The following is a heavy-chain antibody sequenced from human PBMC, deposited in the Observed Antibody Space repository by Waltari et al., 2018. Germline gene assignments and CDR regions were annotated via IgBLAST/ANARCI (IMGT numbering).Heavy chain of an antibody. CDR2: VRHPGNT. CDR1: GASVSAYY. CDR3: TRGGNYDFWSHSPFVDP. D-gene: IGHD3-3*01. Sequence: QVQLQQWGAGLLQPSETLSLTCSVSGASVSAYYWGWVRHVPVKGLEWIGQVRHPGNTNYNPSLHSLVAISIDTTSKQFSLKVVSVTAADTGLYFCTRGGNYDFWSHSPFVDPWGQGTQVIVSS. J-gene: IGHJ5*02. V-gene: IGHV4-34*01.